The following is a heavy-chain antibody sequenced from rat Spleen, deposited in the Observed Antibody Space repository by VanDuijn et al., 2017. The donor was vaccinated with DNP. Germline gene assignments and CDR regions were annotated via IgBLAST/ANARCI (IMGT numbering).Heavy chain of an antibody. CDR2: IPDSGATT. D-gene: IGHD4-4*01. Sequence: EVQLVESGGDLVQPGTSLKLSCVASGFTFNNYWMTWIRQVPGKGLEWVASIPDSGATTYYPDSVRGRFTISKDNAENTLYLQMNSLRSADMATYYCARWNSGFYAMDAWGQGTSVTVSS. J-gene: IGHJ4*01. CDR3: ARWNSGFYAMDA. V-gene: IGHV5-31*01. CDR1: GFTFNNYW.